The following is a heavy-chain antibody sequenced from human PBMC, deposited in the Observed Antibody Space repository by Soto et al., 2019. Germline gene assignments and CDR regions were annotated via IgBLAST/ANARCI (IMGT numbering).Heavy chain of an antibody. CDR2: IFHSGNA. CDR1: GGSIISGDYC. CDR3: ARYKDYYALDV. V-gene: IGHV4-30-4*01. D-gene: IGHD1-1*01. J-gene: IGHJ6*02. Sequence: PSETLSLTCTVSGGSIISGDYCCVWIRQPPGKGLEWIGYIFHSGNAYYNPSLESRLSISVDTSKNQFSLKLTSVTAADTAEYYCARYKDYYALDVWGPGTTVTVSS.